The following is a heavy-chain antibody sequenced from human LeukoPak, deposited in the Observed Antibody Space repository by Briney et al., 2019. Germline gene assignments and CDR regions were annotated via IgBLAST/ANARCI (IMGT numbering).Heavy chain of an antibody. CDR2: IKQDGSEK. V-gene: IGHV3-7*01. D-gene: IGHD5-12*01. CDR3: ARDVGYCGYILTDY. CDR1: GFTFSSYW. Sequence: GGSLRLSCAASGFTFSSYWMSWVRQAPGRGVEGVANIKQDGSEKYYVDSEKGRFTISRDNAKNSLYLQMNSLRAEDTAVYYCARDVGYCGYILTDYWGQGTLVTVSS. J-gene: IGHJ4*02.